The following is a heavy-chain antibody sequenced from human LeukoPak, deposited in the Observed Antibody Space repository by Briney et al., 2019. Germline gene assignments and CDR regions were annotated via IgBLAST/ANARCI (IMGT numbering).Heavy chain of an antibody. V-gene: IGHV4-30-4*08. J-gene: IGHJ4*02. Sequence: PSQTLSLTCTVSGGSISSGDYYWRWLRQPPGKGLEWIGYIYYSGSTYYNLSLKSRVTISVDTSKNQFSLKLSSVTAADTAVYYCARGDSSWSSGYWGQGTLVTVSS. CDR3: ARGDSSWSSGY. D-gene: IGHD6-13*01. CDR1: GGSISSGDYY. CDR2: IYYSGST.